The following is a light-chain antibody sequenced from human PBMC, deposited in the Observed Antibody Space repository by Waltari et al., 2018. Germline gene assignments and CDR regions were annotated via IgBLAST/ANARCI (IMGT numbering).Light chain of an antibody. V-gene: IGLV1-44*01. CDR2: DNI. Sequence: QSVLPQPPSASGPPGQRVTISSSRSAANIGSGSVRRYQHLPEPAPTFLINDNIQRPSGVPDRCSRSNSATSASLAISALQSKDEAHYYCAAWDDSRNAGVFGGGTKLTVL. J-gene: IGLJ3*02. CDR3: AAWDDSRNAGV. CDR1: AANIGSGS.